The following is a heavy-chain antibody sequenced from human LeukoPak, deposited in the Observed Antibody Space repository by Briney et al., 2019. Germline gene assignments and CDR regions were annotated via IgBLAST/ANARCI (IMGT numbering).Heavy chain of an antibody. CDR2: IKPDGTTK. CDR1: GFTFSSYS. J-gene: IGHJ4*02. D-gene: IGHD6-13*01. Sequence: GGSLRLSCAASGFTFSSYSMNWVRQAPGKGLEWVANIKPDGTTKFYGGSVKGRFPIYSDNALNSLYLQTNSLRAEDPALYYCARSIPYGTTWYGRSHYRGQGTLATV. V-gene: IGHV3-7*03. CDR3: ARSIPYGTTWYGRSHY.